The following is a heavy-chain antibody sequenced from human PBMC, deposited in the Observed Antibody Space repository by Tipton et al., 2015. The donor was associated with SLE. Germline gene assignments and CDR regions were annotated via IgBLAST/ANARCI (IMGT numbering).Heavy chain of an antibody. J-gene: IGHJ4*02. CDR1: GGSISSYY. Sequence: LRLSCTVSGGSISSYYWSWIRQPPGKGLEWIGYIYYSGSTNYNPALKSRVTISVDTSENQFSRKLSSVTAADTAVYYCARRLGSSGFDYWGQGTLVTVSS. CDR2: IYYSGST. D-gene: IGHD3-22*01. CDR3: ARRLGSSGFDY. V-gene: IGHV4-59*08.